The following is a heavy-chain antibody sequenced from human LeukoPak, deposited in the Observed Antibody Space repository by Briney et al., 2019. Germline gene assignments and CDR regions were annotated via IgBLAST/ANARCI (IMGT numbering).Heavy chain of an antibody. Sequence: GGSLRLSCAASGFTFSTYWMSWVRQAPGKGLEWVSAISGSGGSTYYADSVKGRFTISRDNSKNTLYLQMNSLRAEDTAVYYCAKDHTVADLFDYWGQGTLVTVSS. CDR2: ISGSGGST. V-gene: IGHV3-23*01. J-gene: IGHJ4*02. CDR1: GFTFSTYW. D-gene: IGHD6-19*01. CDR3: AKDHTVADLFDY.